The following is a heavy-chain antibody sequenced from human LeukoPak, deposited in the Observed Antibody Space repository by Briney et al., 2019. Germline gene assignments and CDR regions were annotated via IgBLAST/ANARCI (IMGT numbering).Heavy chain of an antibody. D-gene: IGHD3-16*01. CDR3: AKDKDGAQGE. CDR2: ISWNSGSI. V-gene: IGHV3-9*01. CDR1: GFTFDDYA. J-gene: IGHJ4*02. Sequence: GGSLRLSCAASGFTFDDYAMHWVRQAPGKGLEWVSGISWNSGSIGYADSVKGRFTISRDNAKNSLYLQMNSLRAEDTALYYCAKDKDGAQGEWGQGTLVTVSS.